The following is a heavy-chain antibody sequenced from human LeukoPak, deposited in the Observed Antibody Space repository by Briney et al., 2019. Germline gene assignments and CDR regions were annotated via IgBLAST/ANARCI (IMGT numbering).Heavy chain of an antibody. V-gene: IGHV1-46*03. J-gene: IGHJ4*02. CDR3: ARDLGVQGNIDY. D-gene: IGHD2-8*01. CDR2: INPSGGST. CDR1: GYTFTSYG. Sequence: ASVKVSCKASGYTFTSYGISWVRQAPGQGLEWMGIINPSGGSTSYAQKFQGRVTMTRDTSTSTAYMELGSLRSEDTAVYYCARDLGVQGNIDYWGQGTLVTVSS.